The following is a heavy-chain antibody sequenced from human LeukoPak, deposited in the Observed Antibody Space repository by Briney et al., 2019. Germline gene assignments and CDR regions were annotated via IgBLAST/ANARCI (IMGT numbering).Heavy chain of an antibody. J-gene: IGHJ4*02. D-gene: IGHD1-1*01. CDR2: MHYSGDS. CDR3: ARDLELERNRWNYFES. CDR1: GNSISSFF. V-gene: IGHV4-59*01. Sequence: SETLSLTCTVSGNSISSFFWSWIRQPPGKGLEWIGSMHYSGDSKYNPSLRSRVSLSIDTSKQQFSLRLSSVTAADTAVYYCARDLELERNRWNYFESWGQGTLVTVSS.